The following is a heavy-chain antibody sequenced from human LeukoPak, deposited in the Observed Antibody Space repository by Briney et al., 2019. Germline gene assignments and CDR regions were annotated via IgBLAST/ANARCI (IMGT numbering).Heavy chain of an antibody. Sequence: SETLSLTCTVSGGSISSYYRSWIRQPPGKGLEWIGYIYYSGSTNYNPSLKSRVTISVDTSKNQFSLKLSSVTAADTAVYYCARGRDYYGSGSSRVNWGQGTLVTVSS. V-gene: IGHV4-59*12. CDR2: IYYSGST. J-gene: IGHJ4*02. D-gene: IGHD3-10*01. CDR1: GGSISSYY. CDR3: ARGRDYYGSGSSRVN.